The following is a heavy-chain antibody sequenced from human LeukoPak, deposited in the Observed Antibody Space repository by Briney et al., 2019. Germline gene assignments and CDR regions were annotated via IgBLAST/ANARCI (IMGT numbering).Heavy chain of an antibody. J-gene: IGHJ4*02. Sequence: PGGSLRLSCAASGFTFSSYWMHWVRQAPGKGLVWVSRINTDGSSTSYADSVKGRFTISRDNAKNSLYLQMNSLRAEDTAVYYCARSSLSRRVEIIPFDYWGQGTPVTVSS. V-gene: IGHV3-74*01. CDR2: INTDGSST. D-gene: IGHD2-21*01. CDR3: ARSSLSRRVEIIPFDY. CDR1: GFTFSSYW.